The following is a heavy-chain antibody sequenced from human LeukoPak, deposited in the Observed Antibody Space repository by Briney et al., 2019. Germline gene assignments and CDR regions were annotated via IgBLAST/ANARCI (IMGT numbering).Heavy chain of an antibody. J-gene: IGHJ4*02. V-gene: IGHV3-30*19. D-gene: IGHD6-13*01. CDR2: ISYDGSNK. Sequence: GSLRLSCAASGFTFSSYGMHWVRQAPGKGLEWVAVISYDGSNKYYADSVKGRFTISRDNSKNTLYLQMNSLRAEDTAVYYCARGIAAAGNQFIDYWGRGTLVTVSS. CDR3: ARGIAAAGNQFIDY. CDR1: GFTFSSYG.